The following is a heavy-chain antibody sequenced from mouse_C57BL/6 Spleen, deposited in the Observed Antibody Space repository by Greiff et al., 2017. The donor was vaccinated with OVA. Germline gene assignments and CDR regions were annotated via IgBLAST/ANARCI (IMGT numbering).Heavy chain of an antibody. CDR2: IDPSDSYT. CDR3: ARPPYAMDD. V-gene: IGHV1-50*01. Sequence: VQLQQPGAELVKPGASVKLSCKASGYTFTSYWMQWVKQRPGQGLEWIGEIDPSDSYTNYNQKFKGKATLTVDTSSSTAYMQLSSLTSEDSAVYYCARPPYAMDDWGQGTSVTVSS. J-gene: IGHJ4*01. CDR1: GYTFTSYW.